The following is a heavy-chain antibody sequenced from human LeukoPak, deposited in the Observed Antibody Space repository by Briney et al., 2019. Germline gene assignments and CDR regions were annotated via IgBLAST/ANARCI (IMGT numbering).Heavy chain of an antibody. Sequence: GGSLRLSCAASGFTFTIFGLNWVRQAPGKGLEWVSSISSSSSYIYYADSVKGRFTISRDNAKNSLYLQMNSLRAEDTAVYYCAGDHGQWHAFDIWGQGTMVTVSS. V-gene: IGHV3-21*01. CDR1: GFTFTIFG. CDR2: ISSSSSYI. D-gene: IGHD6-19*01. CDR3: AGDHGQWHAFDI. J-gene: IGHJ3*02.